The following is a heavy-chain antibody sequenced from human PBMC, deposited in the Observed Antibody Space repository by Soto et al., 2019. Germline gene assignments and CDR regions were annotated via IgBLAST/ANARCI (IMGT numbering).Heavy chain of an antibody. J-gene: IGHJ5*02. CDR3: ARSHSGYINWFDP. V-gene: IGHV4-59*08. CDR1: GGSISSYY. CDR2: IYYSGST. Sequence: SETLSLTCTVSGGSISSYYWSWIRQPPGKGLEWIGYIYYSGSTNYNPSLKGRVTISVDTSKNQFSLKLSSVTAADTAVYYCARSHSGYINWFDPWGQGTLVTV. D-gene: IGHD5-12*01.